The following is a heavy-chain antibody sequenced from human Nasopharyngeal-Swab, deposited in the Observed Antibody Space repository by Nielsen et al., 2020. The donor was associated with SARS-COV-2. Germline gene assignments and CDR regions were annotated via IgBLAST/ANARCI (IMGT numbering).Heavy chain of an antibody. J-gene: IGHJ4*02. CDR1: DGSMTSYS. D-gene: IGHD3/OR15-3a*01. CDR3: ARVQVDDDFWTGYHFDY. V-gene: IGHV4-59*01. CDR2: VFNSGST. Sequence: SETLSPTFTASDGSMTSYSWYWIRQPPGKGLEWIGYVFNSGSTEYSPSLKRRATISVDTSNNQFSLKLGSVTAADTAVYFCARVQVDDDFWTGYHFDYWGQGTLVTVSS.